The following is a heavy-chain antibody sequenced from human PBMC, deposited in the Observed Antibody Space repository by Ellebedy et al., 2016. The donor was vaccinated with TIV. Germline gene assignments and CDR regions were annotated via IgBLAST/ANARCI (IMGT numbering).Heavy chain of an antibody. Sequence: GESLKISCAASGFTVSSNYMSWVRQAPGKGLEWVSVIYSGGATSYADSVKGRFTISRDNSKNTLYLQMNSLRVEDTAVYYCVRRGKDGYNSPLDYWGQGTLVTVSS. CDR2: IYSGGAT. CDR3: VRRGKDGYNSPLDY. V-gene: IGHV3-66*01. CDR1: GFTVSSNY. D-gene: IGHD5-24*01. J-gene: IGHJ4*02.